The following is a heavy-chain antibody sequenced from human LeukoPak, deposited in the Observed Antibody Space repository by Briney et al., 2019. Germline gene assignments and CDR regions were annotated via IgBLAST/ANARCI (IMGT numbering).Heavy chain of an antibody. V-gene: IGHV4-39*01. CDR2: VYYTGNT. CDR1: GDSISYHNYY. Sequence: SETLSLTCAVSGDSISYHNYYWAWIRQPPGKGLEWIGTVYYTGNTYYNPSLKSRVAISVDTSKNQFSLQLTSMTAADTAVYYCARLRAMAGHRGGFDFWGRGTMVTVSS. D-gene: IGHD6-19*01. CDR3: ARLRAMAGHRGGFDF. J-gene: IGHJ3*01.